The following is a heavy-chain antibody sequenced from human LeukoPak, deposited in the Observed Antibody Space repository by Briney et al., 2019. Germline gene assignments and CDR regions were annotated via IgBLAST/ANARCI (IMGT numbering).Heavy chain of an antibody. D-gene: IGHD2-15*01. CDR1: GFTFSSYE. CDR2: ISSSGSTI. V-gene: IGHV3-48*03. Sequence: GGSLRLSCAASGFTFSSYEMNWVRQAPGKGLEWVSDISSSGSTIYYADSVKGRFTISRDNAKNSLYLQMNGLRAEDTAVYYCAPGGLLGDAFDIWGQGTMVTVSS. CDR3: APGGLLGDAFDI. J-gene: IGHJ3*02.